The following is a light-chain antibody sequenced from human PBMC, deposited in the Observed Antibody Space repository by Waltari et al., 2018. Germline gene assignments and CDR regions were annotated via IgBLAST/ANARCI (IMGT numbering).Light chain of an antibody. CDR3: CSYAGLGIYV. CDR2: EVT. CDR1: SSDVGNYNL. V-gene: IGLV2-23*02. J-gene: IGLJ1*01. Sequence: QSGLTQPASVSGSPGQSITIPCTGTSSDVGNYNLVSRYQQYPGKAPKLMVYEVTRRPSGVSDRFSASKPGNTASLTIYGLQSENEADYYCCSYAGLGIYVFGTGTKVTVL.